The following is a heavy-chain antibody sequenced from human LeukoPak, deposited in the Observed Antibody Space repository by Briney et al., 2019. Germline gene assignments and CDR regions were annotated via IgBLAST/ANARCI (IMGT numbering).Heavy chain of an antibody. D-gene: IGHD3-9*01. CDR1: GFTFRSYE. J-gene: IGHJ6*02. CDR2: ISSSGSTI. V-gene: IGHV3-48*03. Sequence: PGGSLRLSCAASGFTFRSYETDWVRQAPGKGLEWVSYISSSGSTIYYADSVKGRFTISRDNAKNSLYLQMNSLRAEDTAVYYCARDRTVLRYFDWLTHYYGMDVWGQGTTVTVSS. CDR3: ARDRTVLRYFDWLTHYYGMDV.